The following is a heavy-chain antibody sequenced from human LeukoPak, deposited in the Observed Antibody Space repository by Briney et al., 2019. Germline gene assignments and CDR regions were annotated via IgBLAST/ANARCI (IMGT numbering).Heavy chain of an antibody. D-gene: IGHD5-12*01. Sequence: GGSLTLSCAASGFIFSDYYMSWLRQVPGKGLEWVSYISSTSSYTNYADSVKGRFTISRDHAKNSLYLQMNSLRAEDTAVYYCARGPLGYSGYDQGSFDYWGQGTLVTVSS. V-gene: IGHV3-11*06. CDR2: ISSTSSYT. CDR3: ARGPLGYSGYDQGSFDY. J-gene: IGHJ4*02. CDR1: GFIFSDYY.